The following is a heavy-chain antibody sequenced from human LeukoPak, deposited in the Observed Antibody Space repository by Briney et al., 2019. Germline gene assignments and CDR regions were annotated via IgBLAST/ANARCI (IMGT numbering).Heavy chain of an antibody. V-gene: IGHV4-34*01. CDR2: INHSGST. Sequence: SETLSLTCAVYGGSFSGYYWSWIRLPPGKGLEWIGEINHSGSTNYNPSLKSRVTISVDTSKNQFSLKLSSVSAADTAVYYCANPTGDDGYWGQGTLVTVSS. J-gene: IGHJ4*02. CDR1: GGSFSGYY. CDR3: ANPTGDDGY. D-gene: IGHD7-27*01.